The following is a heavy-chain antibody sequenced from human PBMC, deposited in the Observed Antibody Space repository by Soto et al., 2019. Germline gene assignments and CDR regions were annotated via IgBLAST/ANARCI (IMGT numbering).Heavy chain of an antibody. CDR3: ARGRGSYGLDY. J-gene: IGHJ4*02. CDR2: INAGNGNT. Sequence: ASVKVSCKASGYTFTSYAMHWVRQAPGQRLEWMGWINAGNGNTKYPQKFQGRVTITRDTSASTAYMELSSLRSEDTAVYYCARGRGSYGLDYWGQGTLVTVSS. CDR1: GYTFTSYA. D-gene: IGHD1-26*01. V-gene: IGHV1-3*01.